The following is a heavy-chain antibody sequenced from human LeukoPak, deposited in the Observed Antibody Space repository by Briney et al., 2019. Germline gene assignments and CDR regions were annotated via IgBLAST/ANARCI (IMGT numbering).Heavy chain of an antibody. V-gene: IGHV3-21*01. CDR2: ISSSSSYI. CDR1: GFTFSSYS. D-gene: IGHD5-24*01. CDR3: ARDPRRDGYSYFDY. J-gene: IGHJ4*02. Sequence: GGSLRLSCAASGFTFSSYSMNWVRQAPGKGLEWVSSISSSSSYIYYADSVKGRFTISRDNAKNSLYLQMNSLRAEDTAVYYCARDPRRDGYSYFDYWGQGTLVTVSS.